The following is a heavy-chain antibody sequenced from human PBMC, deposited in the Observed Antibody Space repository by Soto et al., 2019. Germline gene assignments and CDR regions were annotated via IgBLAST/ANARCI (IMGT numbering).Heavy chain of an antibody. J-gene: IGHJ4*02. CDR2: IFSNDEK. Sequence: SGPTLVNPTETLTLTCSVSGFSLSNARMGVSWIRQPPGKALEWLAHIFSNDEKSYSTSLKNRVTLSKDTSKSQVVLTMTNMDPVDTATYYCARVGVAAADTYYFDYWGQGTLVTVSS. V-gene: IGHV2-26*01. D-gene: IGHD6-13*01. CDR1: GFSLSNARMG. CDR3: ARVGVAAADTYYFDY.